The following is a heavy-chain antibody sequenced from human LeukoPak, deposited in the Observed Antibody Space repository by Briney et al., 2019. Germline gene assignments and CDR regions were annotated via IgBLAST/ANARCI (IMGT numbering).Heavy chain of an antibody. J-gene: IGHJ3*02. CDR1: GGTFSSYA. CDR2: IIPIFGTA. CDR3: ARAEMQRITIFGGPGAFDI. Sequence: SVKVSCKASGGTFSSYAISWVRQAPGQGLEWMGGIIPIFGTANYAQKFQGRVTITTDESTSTAYMELSSLRSEDTAVYYCARAEMQRITIFGGPGAFDIWGQGTMVTVSS. D-gene: IGHD3-3*01. V-gene: IGHV1-69*05.